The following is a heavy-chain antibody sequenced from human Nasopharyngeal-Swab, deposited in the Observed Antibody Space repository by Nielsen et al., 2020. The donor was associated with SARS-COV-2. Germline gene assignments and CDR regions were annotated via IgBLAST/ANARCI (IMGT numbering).Heavy chain of an antibody. CDR3: ARGYSGYDQWGIDY. CDR2: IWYDGSNK. CDR1: GFTFSSYG. J-gene: IGHJ4*02. D-gene: IGHD5-12*01. V-gene: IGHV3-33*01. Sequence: GGSLRLSCAASGFTFSSYGMHWVRQAPGKGLKWVAVIWYDGSNKYYADSVKGRFTISRDNSKNTLYLQMNSLRAEDTAVYYCARGYSGYDQWGIDYWGQGTLVTVSS.